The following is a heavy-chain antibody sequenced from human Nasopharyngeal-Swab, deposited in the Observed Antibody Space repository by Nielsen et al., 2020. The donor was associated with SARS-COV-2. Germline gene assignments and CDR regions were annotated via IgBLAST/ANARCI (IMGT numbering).Heavy chain of an antibody. CDR2: ISSSSSTI. Sequence: GESLKISCAASGFTFSSYSMNWVRQAPGKGLEWVSYISSSSSTIYYADSVKGRFTISRDNAKNSLYLQMNSLRAEDTAVYYCARSTSSSWYRPLDYWGQGTL. CDR1: GFTFSSYS. D-gene: IGHD6-13*01. V-gene: IGHV3-48*01. CDR3: ARSTSSSWYRPLDY. J-gene: IGHJ4*02.